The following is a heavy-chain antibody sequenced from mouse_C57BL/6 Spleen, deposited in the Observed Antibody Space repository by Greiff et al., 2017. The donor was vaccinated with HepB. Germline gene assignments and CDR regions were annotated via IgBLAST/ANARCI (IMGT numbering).Heavy chain of an antibody. Sequence: EVQLVESGGGLVKPGGSLKLSCAASGFTFSSYAMSWVRQTPEKRLEWVATISDGGSYTYYPDNVKGRFTISRDNAKNNLYLQMSHLKSEDTAMYYCARDPPNWERGYFDVWGTGTTVTVSS. CDR3: ARDPPNWERGYFDV. D-gene: IGHD4-1*01. CDR2: ISDGGSYT. CDR1: GFTFSSYA. V-gene: IGHV5-4*01. J-gene: IGHJ1*03.